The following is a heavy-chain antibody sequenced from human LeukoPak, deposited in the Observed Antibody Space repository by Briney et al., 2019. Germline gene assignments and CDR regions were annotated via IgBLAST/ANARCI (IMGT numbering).Heavy chain of an antibody. CDR1: GFTFSSYS. V-gene: IGHV3-48*01. CDR2: ISSSSSTI. J-gene: IGHJ6*03. D-gene: IGHD3-22*01. CDR3: AKTDYDSSGYDRFYYYYMVV. Sequence: PGGSLRLSCAASGFTFSSYSMNWVRQAPGKGLEWVSYISSSSSTIYYADSVKGRFTISRDNAKNSLYLQMNSLRAEDTAVYYCAKTDYDSSGYDRFYYYYMVVWGKGTTVTVSS.